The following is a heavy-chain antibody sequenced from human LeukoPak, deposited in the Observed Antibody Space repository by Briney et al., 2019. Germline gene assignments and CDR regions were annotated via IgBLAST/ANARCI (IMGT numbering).Heavy chain of an antibody. J-gene: IGHJ5*02. V-gene: IGHV1-18*01. D-gene: IGHD2-15*01. CDR1: GYTFTSYG. CDR2: ISAYNGNT. CDR3: ARDQLGYCSGGSCSRWLDP. Sequence: GASVKVSCKASGYTFTSYGVSWVRQAPGQGLEWMGWISAYNGNTNYAQKLQGRVTMTTDTSTSTAYMELRSLRPDDTAVYYCARDQLGYCSGGSCSRWLDPWGQGTLATVSS.